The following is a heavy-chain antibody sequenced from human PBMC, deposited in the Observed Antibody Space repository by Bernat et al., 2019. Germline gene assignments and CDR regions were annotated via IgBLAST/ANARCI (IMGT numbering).Heavy chain of an antibody. CDR3: SLARDYYDSSGYTFDI. D-gene: IGHD3-22*01. V-gene: IGHV1-69*01. CDR2: IIPIFGTA. J-gene: IGHJ3*02. Sequence: QVQLVQSGAEVKKPGSSVKVSCKASGGTFSSYAISWVRQAPGQGLEWMGGIIPIFGTANYAQKFQGRVTITADESTSTAYMELSSLRSEDTDVYYCSLARDYYDSSGYTFDIWGQGTMVTVSS. CDR1: GGTFSSYA.